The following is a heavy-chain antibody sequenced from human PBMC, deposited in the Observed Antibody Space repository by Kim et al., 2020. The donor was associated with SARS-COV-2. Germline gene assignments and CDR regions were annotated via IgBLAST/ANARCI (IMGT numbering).Heavy chain of an antibody. CDR2: INPNSGGT. V-gene: IGHV1-2*05. CDR3: ARSESYYDSSGYYHDAFDI. CDR1: GYTFTGYY. D-gene: IGHD3-22*01. Sequence: ASVKVSCKASGYTFTGYYMHWVRQAPGQGLEWMGRINPNSGGTNYAQKFQGRVTMTRDTSISTAYMELSRLRSDDTVVYYCARSESYYDSSGYYHDAFDIWGQGTMVTVSS. J-gene: IGHJ3*02.